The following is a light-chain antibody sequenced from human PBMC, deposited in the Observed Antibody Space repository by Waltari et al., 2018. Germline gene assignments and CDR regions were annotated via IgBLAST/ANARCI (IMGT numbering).Light chain of an antibody. J-gene: IGKJ5*01. Sequence: DIQLTQSPSFLSASVGDRVTITCRASQGISSYLAWYQQKPGKAPKDLIYAASTLQSGVPTRFSGSGSGTEFTLTISSLQPEDSATYYCQQVDSYPITFGQGTRLEIK. CDR1: QGISSY. V-gene: IGKV1-9*01. CDR2: AAS. CDR3: QQVDSYPIT.